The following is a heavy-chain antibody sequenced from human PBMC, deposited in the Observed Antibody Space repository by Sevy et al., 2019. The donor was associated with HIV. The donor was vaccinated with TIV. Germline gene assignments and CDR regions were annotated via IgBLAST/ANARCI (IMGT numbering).Heavy chain of an antibody. CDR2: VYSSGSS. Sequence: SETLSLTCTVSGDSIRRSDDYWGWIRQPPEKGLEWIGSVYSSGSSYSNPSFKSRVTMSIDTSRNLFSLKLTSVTAADTALCYCARSPIAASGAKFDTWGPGTLVTVSS. D-gene: IGHD3-16*01. CDR1: GDSIRRSDDY. CDR3: ARSPIAASGAKFDT. V-gene: IGHV4-39*01. J-gene: IGHJ5*02.